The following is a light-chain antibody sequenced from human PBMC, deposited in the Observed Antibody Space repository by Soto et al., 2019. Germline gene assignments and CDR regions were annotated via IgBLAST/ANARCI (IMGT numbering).Light chain of an antibody. CDR2: AAS. Sequence: DIQMTQSPSSLSASVGDRVTITCRASQGISNFLAWYQQKPEKVPKLLIYAASTLQSGVPSRFSGTGSGTDFTHTISSLRPEDVATYYCQKYSSAPFTFGPGTKVDVK. J-gene: IGKJ3*01. CDR3: QKYSSAPFT. V-gene: IGKV1-27*01. CDR1: QGISNF.